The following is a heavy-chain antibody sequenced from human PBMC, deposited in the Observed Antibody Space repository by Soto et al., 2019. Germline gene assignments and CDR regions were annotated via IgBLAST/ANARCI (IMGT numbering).Heavy chain of an antibody. CDR3: AREVAVAGLYYFDY. CDR2: IYHSGST. D-gene: IGHD6-19*01. V-gene: IGHV4-4*02. Sequence: SETLSLTCAVSGGSISSSNWWSWVRQPPGKGLEWIGEIYHSGSTNYNPSLKSRVTISVDKSKNQFSLKLSSVTAADTAVYYCAREVAVAGLYYFDYWGQGTLVTVSS. CDR1: GGSISSSNW. J-gene: IGHJ4*02.